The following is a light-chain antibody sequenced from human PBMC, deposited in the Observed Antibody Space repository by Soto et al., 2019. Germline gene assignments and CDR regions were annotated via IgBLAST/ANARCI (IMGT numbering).Light chain of an antibody. CDR1: SSDVGGYNY. J-gene: IGLJ1*01. Sequence: QSALTQPPSASGSPGQSVTISSTGTSSDVGGYNYVSWYQQHPGKVPKLMVYEVNKRPSGVPDRFSGSKSGNTASLTVSGIQAEDEADYYCTSYAGGNIVFGTGTKLTVL. CDR2: EVN. CDR3: TSYAGGNIV. V-gene: IGLV2-8*01.